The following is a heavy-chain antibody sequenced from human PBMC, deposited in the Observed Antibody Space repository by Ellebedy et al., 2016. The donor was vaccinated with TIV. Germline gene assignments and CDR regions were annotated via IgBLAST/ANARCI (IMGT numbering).Heavy chain of an antibody. V-gene: IGHV3-30*18. CDR1: GFTFRSYG. D-gene: IGHD6-6*01. J-gene: IGHJ4*02. CDR2: LSSYGSHK. CDR3: AKHEGKSSEALDY. Sequence: PGGSLRLSFAASGFTFRSYGMYWVRQAPGKGLEGVAVLSSYGSHKNYADSVKGRFTISRDNSKNTLYLQMNRLRPEDTALYYCAKHEGKSSEALDYWGQGTLVTVSS.